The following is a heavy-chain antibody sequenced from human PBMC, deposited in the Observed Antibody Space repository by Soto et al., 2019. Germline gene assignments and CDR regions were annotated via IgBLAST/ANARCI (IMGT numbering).Heavy chain of an antibody. D-gene: IGHD3-3*01. J-gene: IGHJ6*03. V-gene: IGHV3-48*01. CDR1: AFTFSTYN. CDR2: ISSTSSLK. CDR3: TPDFWSAYYDSIDV. Sequence: EVQLVESGGGLVQPGGSLRLSCAASAFTFSTYNMNWVRQSPGKGLEWVSYISSTSSLKLYADSVKGRFTISRDNAKKSLYVQMNNLAAGDTAVYYYTPDFWSAYYDSIDVWGKGTTVTVSS.